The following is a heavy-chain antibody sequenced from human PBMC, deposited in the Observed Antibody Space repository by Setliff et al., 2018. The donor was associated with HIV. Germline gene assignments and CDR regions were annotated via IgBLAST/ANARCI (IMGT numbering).Heavy chain of an antibody. D-gene: IGHD3-3*01. J-gene: IGHJ5*02. CDR1: GGSIRSSSYY. CDR3: ARQSITIFGVVISGFDP. Sequence: SETLSLTCTVTGGSIRSSSYYWGWIRQPPGKGLEWIGSMYYSGSTYYSPSLKSRVTMSVDTSKNQFSLKLSSVTAADTAVYYCARQSITIFGVVISGFDPWGQGTLVTVSS. CDR2: MYYSGST. V-gene: IGHV4-39*07.